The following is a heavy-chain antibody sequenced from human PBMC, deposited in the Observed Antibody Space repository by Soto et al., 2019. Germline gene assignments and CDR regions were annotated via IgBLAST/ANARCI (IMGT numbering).Heavy chain of an antibody. J-gene: IGHJ6*02. D-gene: IGHD5-12*01. V-gene: IGHV1-69*13. CDR1: GGTFSSYA. CDR2: IIPIFGTA. CDR3: AREMATTYYYYGMDV. Sequence: ASVKVSCEASGGTFSSYAISWVRQAPGQGLEWMGGIIPIFGTANYAQKFQGRVTITADESTSTAYMELSSLRSEDTAVYYCAREMATTYYYYGMDVWGQGTTVTVSS.